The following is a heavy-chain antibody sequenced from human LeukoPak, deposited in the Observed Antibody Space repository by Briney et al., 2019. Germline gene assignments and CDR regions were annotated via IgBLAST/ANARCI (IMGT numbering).Heavy chain of an antibody. CDR2: ISYDGTNK. Sequence: LTCAVSGGSFSDYQWNWVRQSPGKGLEWVAVISYDGTNKYYADSVKGRFTISRDNSENTLFLQMNSLRVEDTAVYNCARAGGYYFGSGSYFFDYWGQGTLVTVSS. D-gene: IGHD3-10*01. J-gene: IGHJ4*02. CDR1: GGSFSDYQ. V-gene: IGHV3-30*19. CDR3: ARAGGYYFGSGSYFFDY.